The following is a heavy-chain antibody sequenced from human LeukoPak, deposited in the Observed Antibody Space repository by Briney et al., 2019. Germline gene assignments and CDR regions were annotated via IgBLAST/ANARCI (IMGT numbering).Heavy chain of an antibody. V-gene: IGHV4-34*01. Sequence: PSETLSLTCAVYGGSFSGYYWSWIRQPPGKGLEWIGEINHSGSTNYNPSLKSRVTISVDTSKNQFSLKLSSVTAADTAVYYCASSQISMVRGVIMLDGFDIWGQGTMVTVSS. CDR2: INHSGST. D-gene: IGHD3-10*01. J-gene: IGHJ3*02. CDR3: ASSQISMVRGVIMLDGFDI. CDR1: GGSFSGYY.